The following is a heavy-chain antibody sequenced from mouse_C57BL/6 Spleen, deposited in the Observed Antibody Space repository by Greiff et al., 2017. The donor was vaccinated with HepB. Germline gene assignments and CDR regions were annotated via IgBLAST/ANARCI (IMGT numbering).Heavy chain of an antibody. CDR3: ARGEDGPAWFAD. CDR2: IYPGSGST. J-gene: IGHJ3*01. D-gene: IGHD2-3*01. V-gene: IGHV1-55*01. Sequence: QVQLQQPGAELVKPGASVKMSCKASGYTFTSYWITWVKQRPGQGLEWIGDIYPGSGSTNYNEKFKSKATLTVDTSSSTAYMQLSSLTSEDSAVYYCARGEDGPAWFADWGQGTLVTVSA. CDR1: GYTFTSYW.